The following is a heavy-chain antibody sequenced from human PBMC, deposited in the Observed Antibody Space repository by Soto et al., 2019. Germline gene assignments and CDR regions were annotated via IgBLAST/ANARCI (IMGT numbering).Heavy chain of an antibody. CDR2: IYHTGIT. V-gene: IGHV4-4*02. J-gene: IGHJ4*02. CDR3: ATLPPRIVVVVTPIPT. D-gene: IGHD2-15*01. CDR1: GDSISSSHW. Sequence: QVQLRESGPGLVKPSGTLSLTCVVSGDSISSSHWWSWVRQSPGKGLEWIGEIYHTGITNYNPSLKRRVNISVDKSNNQFSLMLRSVTAADTAVYYCATLPPRIVVVVTPIPTGGRGTRVTVSS.